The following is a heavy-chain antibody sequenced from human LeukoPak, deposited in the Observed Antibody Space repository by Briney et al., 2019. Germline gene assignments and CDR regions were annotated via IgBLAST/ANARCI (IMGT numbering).Heavy chain of an antibody. Sequence: PSETLSLTCAVSGASIRTYYWTWVRQPPGKGLEWIGYVYHSGSTYYTPSLRRRVAMSIDTSENSFSLKLNSVTAADTAVHYCAASLTALRPSYYFDFWAQGIQVTVSS. J-gene: IGHJ4*02. CDR3: AASLTALRPSYYFDF. CDR1: GASIRTYY. D-gene: IGHD6-25*01. V-gene: IGHV4-59*01. CDR2: VYHSGST.